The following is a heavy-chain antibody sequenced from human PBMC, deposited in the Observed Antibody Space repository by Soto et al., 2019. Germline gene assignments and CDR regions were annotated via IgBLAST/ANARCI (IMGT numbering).Heavy chain of an antibody. D-gene: IGHD3-10*01. CDR1: GFTVSYNY. V-gene: IGHV3-53*01. CDR2: IYRGGDT. CDR3: ARGMYGSGSYYIGDAFDM. J-gene: IGHJ3*02. Sequence: EVQLVESGGGLTQPGGSLRLSCAVSGFTVSYNYMNWVRQAPGKGLEWVSVIYRGGDTFYADSVKGRFTISRDNSKNTLYLQMNSLRAEDTAVYYCARGMYGSGSYYIGDAFDMWGQGTMVTVSS.